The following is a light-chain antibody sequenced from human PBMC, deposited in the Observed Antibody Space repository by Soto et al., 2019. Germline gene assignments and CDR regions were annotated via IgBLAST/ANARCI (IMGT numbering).Light chain of an antibody. V-gene: IGKV2-28*01. CDR1: QSLLYRDGRTF. Sequence: DIVMTQSPLSLAVTPGEPASISCRSSQSLLYRDGRTFLDWYLQRPGQSPQVLIYLASKRASGVPDRFSGSRSGTDFTLKISRVEAEDVGIYYCMQALQTPTFGGGTKVDIK. CDR3: MQALQTPT. CDR2: LAS. J-gene: IGKJ4*01.